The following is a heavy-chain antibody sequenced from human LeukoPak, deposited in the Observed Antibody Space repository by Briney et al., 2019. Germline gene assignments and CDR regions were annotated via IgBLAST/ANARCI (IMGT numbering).Heavy chain of an antibody. D-gene: IGHD3-3*01. CDR3: ASHLGAGWSGYSIDY. V-gene: IGHV3-30*02. Sequence: GGSLRLSCAASGFTFSSYGMHWVRQAPGKGLEWVAFIRYDGSNKYYADSVKGRFTISIDNSKNTLYLQMNSLRAEDTAVYYCASHLGAGWSGYSIDYWGQGTLVTVSS. CDR1: GFTFSSYG. J-gene: IGHJ4*02. CDR2: IRYDGSNK.